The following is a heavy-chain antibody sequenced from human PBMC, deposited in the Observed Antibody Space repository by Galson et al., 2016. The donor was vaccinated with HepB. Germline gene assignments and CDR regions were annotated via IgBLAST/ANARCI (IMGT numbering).Heavy chain of an antibody. Sequence: SLRLSCAASGLTFSSYAMNWVRQAPGEGLEWASSISGSGGSTYYADSAKGRSTISRDNSKNRLYLQMNSLRAEDTAIYYCAKDVSYSDYGPYHYFYGLDVWGRGTTVTVSS. CDR3: AKDVSYSDYGPYHYFYGLDV. CDR1: GLTFSSYA. CDR2: ISGSGGST. D-gene: IGHD4-17*01. J-gene: IGHJ6*04. V-gene: IGHV3-23*01.